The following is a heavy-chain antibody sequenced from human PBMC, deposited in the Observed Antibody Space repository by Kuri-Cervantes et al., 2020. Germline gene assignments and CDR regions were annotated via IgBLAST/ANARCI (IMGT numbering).Heavy chain of an antibody. V-gene: IGHV3-21*05. CDR2: IDSSSSDI. J-gene: IGHJ6*03. Sequence: GESLKISCAASGFTFSTYSMNWVRQAPGKGLEWVSYIDSSSSDIYYADSVKGRFTISRDNAKNSLYLQMNSLRAEDTAVYYCARDLFGYYYYYMDVWGKGTTVTVSS. D-gene: IGHD3-3*01. CDR1: GFTFSTYS. CDR3: ARDLFGYYYYYMDV.